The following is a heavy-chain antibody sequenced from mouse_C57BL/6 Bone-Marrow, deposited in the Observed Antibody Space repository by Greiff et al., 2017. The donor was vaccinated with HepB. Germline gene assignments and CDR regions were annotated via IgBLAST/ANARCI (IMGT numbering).Heavy chain of an antibody. CDR2: IYPGSGST. J-gene: IGHJ2*01. CDR3: ARWGTTVVDYFDY. D-gene: IGHD1-1*01. Sequence: QVQLQQPGTELVKPGASVKLSCKASGYTFTSYWITWVKQRPGQGLEWIGDIYPGSGSTNYNEKFKSKATLTVDTSSSTAYMQLSSLTSEDSAVYYCARWGTTVVDYFDYWGQGTTLTVSS. CDR1: GYTFTSYW. V-gene: IGHV1-55*01.